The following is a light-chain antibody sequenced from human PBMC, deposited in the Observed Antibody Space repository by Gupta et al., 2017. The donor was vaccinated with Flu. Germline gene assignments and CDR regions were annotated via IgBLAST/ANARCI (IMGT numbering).Light chain of an antibody. CDR2: EVS. Sequence: QSALTQPASVSGSPGQSITISCTGASSDVGSYNLVSWYQQHPVKAPKLIIYEVSKRPSGVSNRFSGSKSGNTASLTISGLQAEDEADYYCCSYAGSSTYVVFGGGTKLTVL. CDR3: CSYAGSSTYVV. J-gene: IGLJ2*01. V-gene: IGLV2-23*02. CDR1: SSDVGSYNL.